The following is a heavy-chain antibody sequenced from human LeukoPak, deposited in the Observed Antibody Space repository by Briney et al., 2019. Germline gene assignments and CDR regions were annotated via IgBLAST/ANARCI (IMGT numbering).Heavy chain of an antibody. J-gene: IGHJ4*02. CDR2: ISNNGGYT. V-gene: IGHV3-23*01. CDR3: AKQLGYCSNGSCYFPY. CDR1: GFTFISSA. D-gene: IGHD2-15*01. Sequence: GGSLRLSCAASGFTFISSAMSWVRQAPGKGLEWVSAISNNGGYTYYADSVQGRFTISRDNSKSTLCLQMNSLRAEDTAVYYCAKQLGYCSNGSCYFPYWGQGTLVTVSS.